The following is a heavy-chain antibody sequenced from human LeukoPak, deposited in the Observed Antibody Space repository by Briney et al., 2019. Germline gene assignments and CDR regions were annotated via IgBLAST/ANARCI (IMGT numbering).Heavy chain of an antibody. CDR3: ARESRVLIGDGYYLDS. D-gene: IGHD3-3*01. J-gene: IGHJ4*02. CDR2: LYIGRET. CDR1: DVSISNYY. Sequence: SETLSLTCTVSDVSISNYYWTWIRQPAGKGLEWIGRLYIGRETDYNPSPKSRVTMSVDTSNSQFSLRLTSVTAADTATYYCARESRVLIGDGYYLDSWGPGTLITVSS. V-gene: IGHV4-4*07.